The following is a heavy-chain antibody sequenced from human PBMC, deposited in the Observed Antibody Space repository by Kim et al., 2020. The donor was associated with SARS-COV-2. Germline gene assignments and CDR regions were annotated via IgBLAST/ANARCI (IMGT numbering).Heavy chain of an antibody. Sequence: GGSLRLSCAASGFTFSSYAMSWVRQAPGKGLEWVSAISKSGDTTYYADSVKGRFTISRDNSENTLYLQMNSLRAEDTAVYYCARYSSDSDSWTRRGMEVWGQGTTVTVSS. J-gene: IGHJ6*02. D-gene: IGHD3-22*01. V-gene: IGHV3-23*01. CDR3: ARYSSDSDSWTRRGMEV. CDR1: GFTFSSYA. CDR2: ISKSGDTT.